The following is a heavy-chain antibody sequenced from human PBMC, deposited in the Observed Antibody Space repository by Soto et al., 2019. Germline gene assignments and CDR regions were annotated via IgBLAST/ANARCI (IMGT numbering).Heavy chain of an antibody. Sequence: QVQLQESGPGLVKPSGTLSLTCAVSGGSIDSSDWWNWVRQPPGKGLEWIGEIFHGGTIIYNPSLKSRVTISVDKSRNPFSLELTSVTAADTAVYYCARDHHYRNSWSFDYWGQGTLVTVSS. J-gene: IGHJ4*02. V-gene: IGHV4-4*02. CDR3: ARDHHYRNSWSFDY. CDR1: GGSIDSSDW. D-gene: IGHD6-13*01. CDR2: IFHGGTI.